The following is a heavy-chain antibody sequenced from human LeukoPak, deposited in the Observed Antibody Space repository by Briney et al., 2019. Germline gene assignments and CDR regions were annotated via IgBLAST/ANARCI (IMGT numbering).Heavy chain of an antibody. Sequence: GESLQIYCKGSGYSFTSYWISWVRQVPGKGLEWMGRIDPSDSYTNYSPSFQGHVTISADKSISTAYLQWSSLKASDTAMYYCARHMRCSSTSCYASDYWGQGTLVTVSS. CDR3: ARHMRCSSTSCYASDY. CDR1: GYSFTSYW. J-gene: IGHJ4*02. CDR2: IDPSDSYT. D-gene: IGHD2-2*01. V-gene: IGHV5-10-1*01.